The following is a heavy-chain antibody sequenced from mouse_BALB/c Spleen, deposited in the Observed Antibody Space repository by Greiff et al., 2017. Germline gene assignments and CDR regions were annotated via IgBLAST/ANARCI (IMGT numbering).Heavy chain of an antibody. D-gene: IGHD2-4*01. V-gene: IGHV14-4*02. CDR1: GFNIKDYY. CDR2: IDPENGVT. Sequence: EVKVVESGAELVRSGASVKLSCTASGFNIKDYYMHWVKQRPEQGLEWIGWIDPENGVTEYAPKFQGKATMTADTSSNTSYLQLSSLTSEDTAVYYCNAGGITVAYWGQGTLVTVSA. J-gene: IGHJ3*01. CDR3: NAGGITVAY.